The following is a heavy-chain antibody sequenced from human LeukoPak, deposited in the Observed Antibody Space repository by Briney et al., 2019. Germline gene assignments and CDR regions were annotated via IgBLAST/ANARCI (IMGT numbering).Heavy chain of an antibody. CDR3: ARDIIVDDTSAYDI. CDR2: IRSKVNNSAT. V-gene: IGHV3-73*01. D-gene: IGHD1-26*01. CDR1: GFTFSAST. J-gene: IGHJ3*02. Sequence: GGSLRLSCAASGFTFSASTIHWVRQASGKGLEWVGRIRSKVNNSATAYAASVKGRFTVSRDDSKNTAYLQMNSLKTEDTAVYYCARDIIVDDTSAYDIWGHGTMVTVSS.